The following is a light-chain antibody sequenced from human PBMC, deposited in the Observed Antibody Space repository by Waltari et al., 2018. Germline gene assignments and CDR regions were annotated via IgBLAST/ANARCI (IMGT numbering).Light chain of an antibody. V-gene: IGLV10-54*01. CDR2: RNN. J-gene: IGLJ2*01. CDR3: SAWDSSLKVVV. Sequence: QAGLTQPPSVSKGLGQTATLTCTGNSTNVGSQWAAWLHQSQAHPPKLLSSRNNNRPSGISERLYLSRSGNTASLTITGLQPEDEGDYYCSAWDSSLKVVVFGGGTKLTVL. CDR1: STNVGSQW.